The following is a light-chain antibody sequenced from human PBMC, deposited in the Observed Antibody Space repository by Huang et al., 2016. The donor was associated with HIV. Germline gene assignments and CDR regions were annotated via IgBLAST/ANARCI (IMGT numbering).Light chain of an antibody. J-gene: IGKJ5*01. Sequence: DIQMTQSPSSLSASVGDRVTITCRASQSISTYLNWYQQKPGKAPKLLIYAASSMQSWVPSRCSGSGSGTEFTLTISSLQPEDFATYYCQQSYSTPRDTFGQGTRLEIK. V-gene: IGKV1-39*01. CDR1: QSISTY. CDR2: AAS. CDR3: QQSYSTPRDT.